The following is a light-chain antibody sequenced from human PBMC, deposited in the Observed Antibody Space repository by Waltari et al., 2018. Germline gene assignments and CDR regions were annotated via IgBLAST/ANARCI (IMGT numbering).Light chain of an antibody. V-gene: IGKV1-39*01. CDR1: QSISSY. CDR2: AAS. CDR3: QQSYSTPHT. Sequence: DIQMTQSPSSLSASVGDRVTITCRASQSISSYLNWDQQKPGKAPKLLIYAASSLQSGVPSRFSGSGSGTDFTLTISSLQPEDFATYYCQQSYSTPHTFGGGTNVEIK. J-gene: IGKJ4*01.